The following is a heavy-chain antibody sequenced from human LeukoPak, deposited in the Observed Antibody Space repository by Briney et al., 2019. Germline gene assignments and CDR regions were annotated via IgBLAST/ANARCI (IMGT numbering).Heavy chain of an antibody. J-gene: IGHJ4*02. V-gene: IGHV4-39*01. CDR1: GGSINSSSYY. CDR3: ATHSSSLDY. Sequence: PSETLSLTCTVSGGSINSSSYYWGWIRQPPGKGLEWIGSIFYSGNTYDNPSLKSRVTISVDTSKNQFSLKLNSVTAADAAVYYCATHSSSLDYWGQGTLVTVSS. D-gene: IGHD6-13*01. CDR2: IFYSGNT.